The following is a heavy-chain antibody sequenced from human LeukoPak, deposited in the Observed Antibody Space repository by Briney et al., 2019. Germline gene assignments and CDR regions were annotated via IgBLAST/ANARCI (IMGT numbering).Heavy chain of an antibody. V-gene: IGHV3-21*01. D-gene: IGHD1-26*01. J-gene: IGHJ6*02. Sequence: PGGSLRLSCAASGFTFSSYSMNWVRQAPGKGLEWVSSISSSSSYIYYADSVKGRFTISRDNAKSSLYLQMNSLRAEDTAVYYCARDRYSGSYYSAYYYGMDVWGQGTTVTVSS. CDR1: GFTFSSYS. CDR3: ARDRYSGSYYSAYYYGMDV. CDR2: ISSSSSYI.